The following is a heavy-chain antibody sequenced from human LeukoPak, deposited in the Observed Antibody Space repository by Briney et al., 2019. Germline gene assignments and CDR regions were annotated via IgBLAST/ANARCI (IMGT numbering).Heavy chain of an antibody. V-gene: IGHV3-7*04. CDR3: ARGTIAAAGYYYFDN. CDR1: GFSFSSYW. Sequence: PGGSLRLSCAASGFSFSSYWMSWVRQAPGKGLEWVANIKQDGREKYYVDSVKGRFTISRDNAKNSLYLQMNSLRAEDTALYYCARGTIAAAGYYYFDNWGQGTQVTVSS. CDR2: IKQDGREK. D-gene: IGHD6-13*01. J-gene: IGHJ4*02.